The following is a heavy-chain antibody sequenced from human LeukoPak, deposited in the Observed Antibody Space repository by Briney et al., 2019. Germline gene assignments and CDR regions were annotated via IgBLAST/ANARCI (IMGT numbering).Heavy chain of an antibody. CDR1: GFSFSSHW. D-gene: IGHD3-16*01. CDR3: ARGFGITF. Sequence: PGGSLRLSCAASGFSFSSHWMSWVRQAPEKGLEWVANIKQDGSEKHYVDSVKGRFTVSRDNAKNSLYLQMNSLRADDTAVYYCARGFGITFWGQGTLVTVSS. CDR2: IKQDGSEK. V-gene: IGHV3-7*03. J-gene: IGHJ4*02.